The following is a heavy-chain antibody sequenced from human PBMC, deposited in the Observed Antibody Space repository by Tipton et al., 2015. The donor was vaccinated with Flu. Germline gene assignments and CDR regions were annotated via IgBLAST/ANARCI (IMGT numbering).Heavy chain of an antibody. V-gene: IGHV4-59*01. J-gene: IGHJ3*02. D-gene: IGHD5-18*01. CDR1: GGSISDYR. CDR3: AGASIRAYSNGYPIGSFDI. CDR2: MYYSGYI. Sequence: TLSLTCSVSGGSISDYRWSWLRQSPEKGLEWIGYMYYSGYINYNPSLKSRVTMSLDTSENQLSLKLSSLTATDTAVYYCAGASIRAYSNGYPIGSFDIWGQGTMVTVSS.